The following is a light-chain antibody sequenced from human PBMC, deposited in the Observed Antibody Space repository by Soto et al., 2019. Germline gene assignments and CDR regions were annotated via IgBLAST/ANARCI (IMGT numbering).Light chain of an antibody. CDR1: QSVSSD. J-gene: IGKJ1*01. Sequence: EIVMTQSPATLSVSPGERATLSCRASQSVSSDLAWYQQIPGQAPRLLIYGASTRATGIPARFSGSGSGTEFTLTISSLQSEDIGIYYCQQYENWPRTFGQGTKVEVK. V-gene: IGKV3-15*01. CDR3: QQYENWPRT. CDR2: GAS.